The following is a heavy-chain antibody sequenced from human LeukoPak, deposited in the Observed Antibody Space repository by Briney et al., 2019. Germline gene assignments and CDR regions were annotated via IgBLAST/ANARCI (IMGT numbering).Heavy chain of an antibody. J-gene: IGHJ4*02. Sequence: ASVKVSCKVSGYTLTELSMHWVRQAPGKGLEWMGGFDPEDGETIYAQKFQGRVTMTEDTSTDTAYMELSSLRSEDTAVYYCARDIQVLWFGELDYYFDYWGQGTLVTVSS. CDR3: ARDIQVLWFGELDYYFDY. CDR2: FDPEDGET. CDR1: GYTLTELS. D-gene: IGHD3-10*01. V-gene: IGHV1-24*01.